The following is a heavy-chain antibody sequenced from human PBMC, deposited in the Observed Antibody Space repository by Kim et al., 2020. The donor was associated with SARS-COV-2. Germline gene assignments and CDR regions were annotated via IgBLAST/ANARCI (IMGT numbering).Heavy chain of an antibody. Sequence: GGSLRLSCAASGFTFSSYWMHWVRQDPGKGLVWVSRINSDGSFKSYADSVKGRFTISRDNAKNTLYLQTDSLGAEDTAVYYCGRDRSGSGRGPFDFWGQGTLVTVSS. CDR1: GFTFSSYW. CDR3: GRDRSGSGRGPFDF. D-gene: IGHD6-25*01. V-gene: IGHV3-74*01. J-gene: IGHJ4*02. CDR2: INSDGSFK.